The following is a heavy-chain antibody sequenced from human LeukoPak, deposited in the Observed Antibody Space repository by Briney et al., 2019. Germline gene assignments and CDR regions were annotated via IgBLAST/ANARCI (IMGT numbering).Heavy chain of an antibody. Sequence: GGPLRLSCAASGFTFSTYAMSWVRQAPGKGLEWVSTISGSGANTYYADSVRGRFTISRDNSKNTLYLQMNSLRAEDTAIYYCAKDCNGGNCYIDYWGQGTLVTVAS. CDR3: AKDCNGGNCYIDY. J-gene: IGHJ4*02. D-gene: IGHD2-15*01. CDR2: ISGSGANT. V-gene: IGHV3-23*01. CDR1: GFTFSTYA.